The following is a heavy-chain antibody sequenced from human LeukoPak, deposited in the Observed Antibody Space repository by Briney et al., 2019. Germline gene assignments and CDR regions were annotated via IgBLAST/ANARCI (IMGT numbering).Heavy chain of an antibody. D-gene: IGHD2-15*01. CDR1: GFTFSSYG. CDR3: AKDLSGGSQYYFDY. CDR2: IWYDGSNK. V-gene: IGHV3-33*06. J-gene: IGHJ4*02. Sequence: GGSLRLSCAASGFTFSSYGMHWVRQAPAKGLEWVAVIWYDGSNKYYADSVKGRFTISRDNSKNTLYLQMNSLRAEDTAVYYCAKDLSGGSQYYFDYWGQGTLVTVSS.